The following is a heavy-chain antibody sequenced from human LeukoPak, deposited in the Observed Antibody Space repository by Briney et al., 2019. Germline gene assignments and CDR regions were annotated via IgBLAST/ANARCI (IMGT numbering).Heavy chain of an antibody. CDR1: GFTFSSYS. CDR2: ISSSSSYI. V-gene: IGHV3-21*01. J-gene: IGHJ4*02. CDR3: ARVRNTMTGGLDY. D-gene: IGHD3-10*02. Sequence: GGSLRLSCAASGFTFSSYSMNWVRQAPGKGLEWVSSISSSSSYIYYADSVKGRFTISRDNAKNSLYLQMNSLRAEDTAVYYCARVRNTMTGGLDYWGQGTLVTVSS.